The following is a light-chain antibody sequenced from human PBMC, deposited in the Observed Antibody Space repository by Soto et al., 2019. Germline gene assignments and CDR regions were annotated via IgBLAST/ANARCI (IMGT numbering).Light chain of an antibody. V-gene: IGKV3-15*01. CDR3: PQYKNWPPLP. CDR1: QSVSFH. J-gene: IGKJ4*01. Sequence: EIVMTQSPATLSVSPGETATLSCRASQSVSFHLAWYQQKPGQGPRLLIYGAFTRATGIPARFSGSGSGTDFTLTISSLQSEDFALYSGPQYKNWPPLPFGGGTKVEIK. CDR2: GAF.